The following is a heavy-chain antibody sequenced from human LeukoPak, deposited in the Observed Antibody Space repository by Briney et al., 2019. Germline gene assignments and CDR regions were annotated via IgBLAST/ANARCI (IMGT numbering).Heavy chain of an antibody. CDR2: ISNNGGYT. Sequence: GGSLRLSCAASGFTFSSSAMSWVRQAPGKGLERVSAISNNGGYTYYADSVQGRFTISRDNSKSTLCLQMNSLRADDTAVYYCARALDILTDFDYWGQGTLVTVSS. CDR1: GFTFSSSA. D-gene: IGHD3-9*01. CDR3: ARALDILTDFDY. J-gene: IGHJ4*02. V-gene: IGHV3-23*01.